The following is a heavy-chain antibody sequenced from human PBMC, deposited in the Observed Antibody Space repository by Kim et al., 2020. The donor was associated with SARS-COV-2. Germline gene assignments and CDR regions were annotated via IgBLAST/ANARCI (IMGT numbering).Heavy chain of an antibody. CDR3: ARGTMRNFYY. Sequence: NTNYAQKLQGRVTMTTDTSSSTAYRGLRSLRSDDTAVYYCARGTMRNFYYWGQGTLVTVSS. J-gene: IGHJ4*02. V-gene: IGHV1-18*01. D-gene: IGHD1-1*01. CDR2: NT.